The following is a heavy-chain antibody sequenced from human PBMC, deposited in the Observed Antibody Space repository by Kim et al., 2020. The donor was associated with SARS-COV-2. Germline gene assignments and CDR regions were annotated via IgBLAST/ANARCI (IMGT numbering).Heavy chain of an antibody. CDR2: ISGSGGST. Sequence: GGSQRLSCAASGFTFSSYAMSWVRQAPGKGLEWVSAISGSGGSTYYADSVKGRFTISRDNSKNTLYLQMNSLRAEDTAVYYCAKDLVGSGWYRDDIWGQGTMVTVSS. V-gene: IGHV3-23*01. D-gene: IGHD6-19*01. J-gene: IGHJ3*02. CDR3: AKDLVGSGWYRDDI. CDR1: GFTFSSYA.